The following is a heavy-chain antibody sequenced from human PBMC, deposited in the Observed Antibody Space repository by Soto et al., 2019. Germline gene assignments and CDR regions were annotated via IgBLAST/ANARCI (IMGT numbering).Heavy chain of an antibody. CDR1: GGSFSGYQ. D-gene: IGHD3-10*01. CDR3: ARGLLRWFGEFSQRGCYYYYMDV. J-gene: IGHJ6*03. V-gene: IGHV4-34*01. CDR2: INDSGNI. Sequence: QVQLQQWGAGLLKPSETLSLTCAVYGGSFSGYQWSWIRQTPGKGLESIGEINDSGNINYNPSLKSRVSIVLVTEKKQISLKLSSVTAADTAVYYCARGLLRWFGEFSQRGCYYYYMDVWGKGTTVIVSS.